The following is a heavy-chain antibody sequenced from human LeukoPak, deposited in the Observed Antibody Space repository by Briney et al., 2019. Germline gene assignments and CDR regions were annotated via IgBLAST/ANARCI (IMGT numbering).Heavy chain of an antibody. D-gene: IGHD6-13*01. CDR1: SGSTGGSISGNY. J-gene: IGHJ5*02. Sequence: SETLSLTCTVSSGSTGGSISGNYWTWIRQSPGKGLEWIGYIYYGGSTNYNPSLKSRVTISVDTSKNQFSLKLSSVTAADTAVYYCARAGHSYPYFDPWGQGTLVTVSS. CDR3: ARAGHSYPYFDP. V-gene: IGHV4-59*01. CDR2: IYYGGST.